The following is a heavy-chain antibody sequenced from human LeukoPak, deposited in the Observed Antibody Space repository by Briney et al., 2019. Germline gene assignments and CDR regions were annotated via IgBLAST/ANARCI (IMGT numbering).Heavy chain of an antibody. Sequence: PSETLSLTCNVSGDSIRGFYWGWIRQPPGKGLEWIGYFYYSGDTNYNPALESRVTISVDTSKNQFSLKLTSVTAADTAVYYCARGTGWFFYWGQGTLVTVSS. D-gene: IGHD6-19*01. V-gene: IGHV4-59*08. CDR2: FYYSGDT. J-gene: IGHJ4*02. CDR3: ARGTGWFFY. CDR1: GDSIRGFY.